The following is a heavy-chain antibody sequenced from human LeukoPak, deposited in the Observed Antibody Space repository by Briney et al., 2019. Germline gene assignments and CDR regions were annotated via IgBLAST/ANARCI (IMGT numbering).Heavy chain of an antibody. V-gene: IGHV1-69*06. CDR2: IIPIFGTA. CDR1: GGTFSSYA. J-gene: IGHJ5*02. Sequence: ASVKVSCKASGGTFSSYAISWVRQAPGQGLEWMGGIIPIFGTANYAQKFQGRVTITADKSTSTAYMELSSLRSEDTAVYYCARDQQQLVHNWFDHWGQGTLVTVYS. CDR3: ARDQQQLVHNWFDH. D-gene: IGHD6-13*01.